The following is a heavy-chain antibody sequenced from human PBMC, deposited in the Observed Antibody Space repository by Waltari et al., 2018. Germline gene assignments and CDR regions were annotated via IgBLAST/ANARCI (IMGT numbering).Heavy chain of an antibody. Sequence: EVQLVESGGGLVQPGRSLRLSCAASGFTFDDYAMHWVRQAPGKGLEWVSGISWNSGSIGYADSVKVRFTISRDNANNSLYLQMNSLRAEDTALYYCAKGAMSGSYYYLYYFDYWGQGTLVTVSS. V-gene: IGHV3-9*01. CDR2: ISWNSGSI. CDR1: GFTFDDYA. D-gene: IGHD1-26*01. CDR3: AKGAMSGSYYYLYYFDY. J-gene: IGHJ4*02.